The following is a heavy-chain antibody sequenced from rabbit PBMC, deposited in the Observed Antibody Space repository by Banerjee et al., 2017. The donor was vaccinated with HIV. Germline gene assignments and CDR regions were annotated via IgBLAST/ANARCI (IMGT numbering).Heavy chain of an antibody. CDR2: IYAGSSGTT. Sequence: QEQLEESGGDLVKPEGSLTLTCTASGFSFSNKYVMCWVRQAPGKGLEWIACIYAGSSGTTYYASWAKGRFTISKTSSTTVTLQMTSLTAADTATYFCARRVGGYTYGIGLWGPGTLVTVS. J-gene: IGHJ6*01. V-gene: IGHV1S45*01. D-gene: IGHD6-1*01. CDR3: ARRVGGYTYGIGL. CDR1: GFSFSNKYV.